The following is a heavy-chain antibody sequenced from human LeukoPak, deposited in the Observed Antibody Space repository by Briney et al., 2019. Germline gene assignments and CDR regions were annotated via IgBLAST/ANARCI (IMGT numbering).Heavy chain of an antibody. J-gene: IGHJ3*02. Sequence: SVKVSCKASGGTFSSYAISWVRQAPGQGLEWMGRIIPILGIANYAQKFQGRVTITADKSTSTAYMELSSLRSEDTAVYYCARMKYGSGSYLDQDAFDIWGQGTMVTVSS. CDR3: ARMKYGSGSYLDQDAFDI. V-gene: IGHV1-69*04. CDR2: IIPILGIA. D-gene: IGHD3-10*01. CDR1: GGTFSSYA.